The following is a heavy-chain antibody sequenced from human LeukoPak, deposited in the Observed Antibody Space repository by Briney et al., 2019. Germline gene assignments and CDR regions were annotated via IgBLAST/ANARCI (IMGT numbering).Heavy chain of an antibody. Sequence: GGSLRLSCAASGFTFSSYAMSWVRQAPGKGLEWVSAISGSGGSTYYADSVKGRSTISRDNSKNTLYLQMNSLRAEDTAVYYCAKEYSSGWTPDRFDYWGQGTLVTVSS. D-gene: IGHD6-19*01. CDR2: ISGSGGST. CDR1: GFTFSSYA. CDR3: AKEYSSGWTPDRFDY. V-gene: IGHV3-23*01. J-gene: IGHJ4*02.